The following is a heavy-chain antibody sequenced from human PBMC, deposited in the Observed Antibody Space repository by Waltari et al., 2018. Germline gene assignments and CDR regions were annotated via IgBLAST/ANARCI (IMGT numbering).Heavy chain of an antibody. CDR2: ISYDGMNK. CDR3: ARERYELLWELDY. V-gene: IGHV3-30*04. CDR1: GFTFSTYS. J-gene: IGHJ4*02. Sequence: QVQLVESGGGVVQPGRSLRLSCAASGFTFSTYSMHWVRQAPGKGVEWVAFISYDGMNKYYADSVKGRFTISRDNSENTMYLEMNSLRAEDTAVFYCARERYELLWELDYWGQGTLVTVSS. D-gene: IGHD3-10*01.